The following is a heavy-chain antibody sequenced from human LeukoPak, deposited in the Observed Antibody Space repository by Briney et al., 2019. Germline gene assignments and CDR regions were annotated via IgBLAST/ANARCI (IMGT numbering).Heavy chain of an antibody. Sequence: GGSLRLSCAASGFTFSSYAMHWVRQAPGKGLEWVAVISYDGSNKYYADSVKGRFTISRDNSKNTLYLQMNSLRAEDTAVYYCARGNPGDFDYWGQGTLVTVSS. D-gene: IGHD1-14*01. CDR2: ISYDGSNK. CDR3: ARGNPGDFDY. J-gene: IGHJ4*02. V-gene: IGHV3-30-3*01. CDR1: GFTFSSYA.